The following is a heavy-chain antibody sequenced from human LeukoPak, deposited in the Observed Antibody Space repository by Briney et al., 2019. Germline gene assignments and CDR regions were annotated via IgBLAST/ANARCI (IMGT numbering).Heavy chain of an antibody. Sequence: GGSLRLSCAASGFTFSSYGMHWVRQAPGKGLEWVAVIWYDGSNKYYADSVKGRFTISRDNSKNTLYLQMNSLRAEDTAVYYCARSPSDGSGSYTDYGMDVWGQGTTVTVSS. D-gene: IGHD3-10*01. J-gene: IGHJ6*02. CDR2: IWYDGSNK. CDR3: ARSPSDGSGSYTDYGMDV. V-gene: IGHV3-33*01. CDR1: GFTFSSYG.